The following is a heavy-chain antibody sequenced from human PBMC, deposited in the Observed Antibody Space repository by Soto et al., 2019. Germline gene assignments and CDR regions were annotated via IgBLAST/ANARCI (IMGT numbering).Heavy chain of an antibody. V-gene: IGHV4-59*08. D-gene: IGHD6-13*01. J-gene: IGHJ6*03. Sequence: SETLSLTCTVSGGSISSYYWSWIRQPPGKGLEWIGYIYYSGSTNYNPSLKSRVTISVNTSKNQFSLKLSSVTAADTAVYYCGKKKAHSSRGYYRDSWGKGTTVTVSS. CDR3: GKKKAHSSRGYYRDS. CDR2: IYYSGST. CDR1: GGSISSYY.